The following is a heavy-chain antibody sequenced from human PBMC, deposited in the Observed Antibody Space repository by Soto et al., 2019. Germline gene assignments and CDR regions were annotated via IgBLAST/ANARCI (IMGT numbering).Heavy chain of an antibody. CDR2: IWYDGSNK. J-gene: IGHJ6*02. D-gene: IGHD2-15*01. V-gene: IGHV3-33*01. Sequence: QVQLVESGGGVVQPGRSLRLSCAASGFTFSSYGMHWVRQAPGKGLEWVAVIWYDGSNKYYADSVKGRFTISRDNSKNTLYLQMNRLRAEDTAVYYCARDRVVVVAATPDYCYGMDVWGQGTTVTVSS. CDR3: ARDRVVVVAATPDYCYGMDV. CDR1: GFTFSSYG.